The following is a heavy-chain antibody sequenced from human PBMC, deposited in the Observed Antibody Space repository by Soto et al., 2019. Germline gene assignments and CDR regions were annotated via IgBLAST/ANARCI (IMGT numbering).Heavy chain of an antibody. CDR2: ISGSGGST. Sequence: GGSLRLSCAASGFTFSSYAMSWVRQAPGKGLEWVSAISGSGGSTYYADSVKGRFTISRDNSKNTLYLQMNSLRAEDTAVYYCAKDGRAGTTDYYYYYYMDVWGKGTTVTVS. J-gene: IGHJ6*03. CDR3: AKDGRAGTTDYYYYYYMDV. CDR1: GFTFSSYA. D-gene: IGHD1-7*01. V-gene: IGHV3-23*01.